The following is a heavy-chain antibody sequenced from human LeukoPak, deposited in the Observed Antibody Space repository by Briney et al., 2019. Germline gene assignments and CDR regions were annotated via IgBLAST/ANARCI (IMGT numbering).Heavy chain of an antibody. V-gene: IGHV3-53*05. Sequence: GGSLRLSCAASGFTVSSNYMSWVRQAPGRGLEWVSVIYSGGSTYYADSVKGRFTISRDNAKNSLYLQMNSLRAEDTALYYCAKDMGGRSGSYYYGMDVWGQGATVTVSS. CDR3: AKDMGGRSGSYYYGMDV. CDR1: GFTVSSNY. CDR2: IYSGGST. D-gene: IGHD1-26*01. J-gene: IGHJ6*02.